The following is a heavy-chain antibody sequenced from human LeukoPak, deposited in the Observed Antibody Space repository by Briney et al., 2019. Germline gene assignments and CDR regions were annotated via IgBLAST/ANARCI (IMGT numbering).Heavy chain of an antibody. J-gene: IGHJ6*03. Sequence: SETLSLTCTVSRGSINYFYWSWLRQSPEKGLEWIGNIYYSGSTKYNPSLKSRVTISVDTSKNQFSLNLSSVTAADTAVYYCAKAPRFGDHATEYYYYYMHVWGKGTTVTVSS. V-gene: IGHV4-59*01. D-gene: IGHD3-16*01. CDR3: AKAPRFGDHATEYYYYYMHV. CDR1: RGSINYFY. CDR2: IYYSGST.